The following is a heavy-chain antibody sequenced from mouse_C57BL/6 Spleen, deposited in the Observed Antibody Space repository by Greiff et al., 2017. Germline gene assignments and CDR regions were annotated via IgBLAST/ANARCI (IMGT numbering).Heavy chain of an antibody. CDR3: ARRQLRVPGDY. CDR1: GYAFTNYL. V-gene: IGHV1-54*01. D-gene: IGHD3-2*02. CDR2: INPGSGGT. J-gene: IGHJ2*01. Sequence: VQLQQSGAELVRPGTSVKVSCKASGYAFTNYLIEWVKQRPGQGLEWIGVINPGSGGTNYNEKFKGKATLTADKSSSTAYMQLSSLTSEDSAVYFCARRQLRVPGDYWGQGTTLTVSS.